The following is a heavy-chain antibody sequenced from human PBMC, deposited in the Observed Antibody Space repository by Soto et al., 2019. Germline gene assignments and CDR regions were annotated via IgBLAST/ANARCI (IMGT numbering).Heavy chain of an antibody. V-gene: IGHV4-61*01. CDR1: GGSVSSDTAY. J-gene: IGHJ6*02. CDR3: ARRGKVLWFGDHRGYYGMDV. CDR2: VRASGST. D-gene: IGHD3-10*01. Sequence: PSETLSLTCTVSGGSVSSDTAYWTWIRQPPGKGLEWIGYVRASGSTEYDPSLKSRVTISRDTSKNQFSLKLSSVTAADTAVYYCARRGKVLWFGDHRGYYGMDVWGQGTTVTVSS.